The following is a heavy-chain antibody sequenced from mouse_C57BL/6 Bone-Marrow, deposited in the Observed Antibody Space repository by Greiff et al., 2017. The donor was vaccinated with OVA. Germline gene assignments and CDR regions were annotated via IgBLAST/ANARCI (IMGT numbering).Heavy chain of an antibody. D-gene: IGHD1-1*01. CDR1: GFTFSDYY. CDR3: ARYYYGSYWYFDV. Sequence: EVKLVESRGGLVQPGGSLKLSCAASGFTFSDYYMYWVRQTPEKRLEWVAYISNGGGSTYYPDTVKGRFTISRDNAKNTLYLQMSRLKSEDTAMYYCARYYYGSYWYFDVWGTGTTVTVSS. CDR2: ISNGGGST. V-gene: IGHV5-12*01. J-gene: IGHJ1*03.